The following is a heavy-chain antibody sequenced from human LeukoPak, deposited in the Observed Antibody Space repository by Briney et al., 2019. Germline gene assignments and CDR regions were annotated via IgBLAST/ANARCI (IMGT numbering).Heavy chain of an antibody. J-gene: IGHJ3*01. Sequence: GESLKISCKGSGYSFSSYWIAWVRQVPGKGLEWMGIIFPGDSDIRYSPSFQGQVTISADNSISTAYLQWRSLRASDTAMYYCARPNITPYYDSRGYDAFDVWGQGTMVTVSS. CDR1: GYSFSSYW. V-gene: IGHV5-51*01. CDR2: IFPGDSDI. D-gene: IGHD3-22*01. CDR3: ARPNITPYYDSRGYDAFDV.